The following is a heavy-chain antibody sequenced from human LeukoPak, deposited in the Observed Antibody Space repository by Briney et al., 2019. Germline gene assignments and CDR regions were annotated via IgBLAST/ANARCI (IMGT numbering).Heavy chain of an antibody. D-gene: IGHD5-24*01. V-gene: IGHV3-30-3*02. J-gene: IGHJ4*02. CDR3: AKRRDGFNIGEDYFDY. Sequence: GGSLRLSCAASGFTVSSYAMHWVRQAPGKGLEWVAVISYDGSNKYYTDSAKGRFTISRDNSKNTLSLQMNGLRAEDTAVYYCAKRRDGFNIGEDYFDYWGQGTLVTVSS. CDR1: GFTVSSYA. CDR2: ISYDGSNK.